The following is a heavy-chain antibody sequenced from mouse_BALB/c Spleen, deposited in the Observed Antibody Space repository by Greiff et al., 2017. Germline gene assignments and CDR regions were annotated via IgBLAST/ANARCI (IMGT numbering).Heavy chain of an antibody. J-gene: IGHJ4*01. V-gene: IGHV5-17*02. CDR3: ARRGTTVAMDY. Sequence: DVMLVESGGGLVQPGGSRKLSCAASGFTFSSFGMHWVRQAPEKGLEWVAYISSGSSTIYYADTVKGRFTISRDNPNNTLFLQMTSLRSEDTAMYYCARRGTTVAMDYWGQGTSVTVSS. CDR2: ISSGSSTI. CDR1: GFTFSSFG. D-gene: IGHD1-1*01.